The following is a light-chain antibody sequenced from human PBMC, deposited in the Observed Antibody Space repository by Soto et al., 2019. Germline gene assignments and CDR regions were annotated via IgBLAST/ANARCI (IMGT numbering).Light chain of an antibody. CDR1: QSVSNN. V-gene: IGKV3-15*01. CDR2: YAS. J-gene: IGKJ5*01. Sequence: EIMMTQSPVTLSVSPGERATLSCRASQSVSNNLAWYQQKPGQAPRLLIYYASTRATGIPARFSGSEYGTEFSLAISSIQSKDFALYYCQQYNDWPPITCGEGTRLEIK. CDR3: QQYNDWPPIT.